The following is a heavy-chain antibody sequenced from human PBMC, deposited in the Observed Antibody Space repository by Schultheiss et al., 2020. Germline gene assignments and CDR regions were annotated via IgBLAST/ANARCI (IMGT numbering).Heavy chain of an antibody. CDR1: GFTFSSYA. V-gene: IGHV3-30*01. CDR3: ARANHDYGDYAY. CDR2: ISYDGSNK. J-gene: IGHJ4*02. Sequence: GGSLRLSCAASGFTFSSYAMHWVRQAPGKGLEWVAVISYDGSNKYYADSVKGRFTISRDNSKNTLYLQMNSLRAEDTAVYYCARANHDYGDYAYWGQGTLVIVSS. D-gene: IGHD4-17*01.